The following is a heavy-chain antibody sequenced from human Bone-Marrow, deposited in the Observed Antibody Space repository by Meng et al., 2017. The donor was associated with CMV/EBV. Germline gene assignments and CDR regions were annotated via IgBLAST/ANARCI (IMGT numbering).Heavy chain of an antibody. CDR2: IYYSGST. D-gene: IGHD2-15*01. J-gene: IGHJ4*02. V-gene: IGHV4-31*02. Sequence: SGGYYWSWIRQHPGKGLEWIGYIYYSGSTYSNPSLKSRVTISLDTSKNQFSLKLSSVTAADTAVYYCATDAGYCSGGSCYSTYYFDYWGQGTLVTVSS. CDR1: SGGYY. CDR3: ATDAGYCSGGSCYSTYYFDY.